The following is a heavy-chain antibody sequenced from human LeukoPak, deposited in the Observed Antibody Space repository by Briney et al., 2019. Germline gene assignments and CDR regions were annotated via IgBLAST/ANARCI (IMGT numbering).Heavy chain of an antibody. D-gene: IGHD4-11*01. CDR1: GGTFSSYA. V-gene: IGHV1-69*13. Sequence: SVKVSCKASGGTFSSYAISWVRQAPGQGLEWMGGIIPIFGTANYAQKFQGRVTITADESTSAAYMELSSLRSEDTAVYYCARDPSKDPTAGWFDPWGQGTLVTVSS. J-gene: IGHJ5*02. CDR2: IIPIFGTA. CDR3: ARDPSKDPTAGWFDP.